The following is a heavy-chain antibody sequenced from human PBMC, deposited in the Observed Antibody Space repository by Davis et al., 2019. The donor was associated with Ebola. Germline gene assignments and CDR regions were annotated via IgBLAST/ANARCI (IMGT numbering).Heavy chain of an antibody. CDR1: GYSFTSYW. CDR2: IYPGDSDT. Sequence: ESLKPSCKGSGYSFTSYWIGRVRQMPGKGLEWEGIIYPGDSDTRHSPSFQGQVTISADKSISTAYLQWSSLKASDTAMYYCERGDTAMVSYYYYGMDVWGQGTTVTVSS. V-gene: IGHV5-51*01. CDR3: ERGDTAMVSYYYYGMDV. J-gene: IGHJ6*02. D-gene: IGHD5-18*01.